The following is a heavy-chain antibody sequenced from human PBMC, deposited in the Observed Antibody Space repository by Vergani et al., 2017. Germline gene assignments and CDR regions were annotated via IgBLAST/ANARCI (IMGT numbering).Heavy chain of an antibody. J-gene: IGHJ4*02. Sequence: QVQLQESGPGLVKPSQTLSLTCTVSGGSLSSGSYYWSWIRQPAGKGLEWIGRIYTSGSTNYNPSLKSRVTISVDTSKNQFSLKLSSVTAADTAVYYCARTYCSGGSCPFDYWGQGTLVTVSS. CDR2: IYTSGST. V-gene: IGHV4-61*02. CDR1: GGSLSSGSYY. CDR3: ARTYCSGGSCPFDY. D-gene: IGHD2-15*01.